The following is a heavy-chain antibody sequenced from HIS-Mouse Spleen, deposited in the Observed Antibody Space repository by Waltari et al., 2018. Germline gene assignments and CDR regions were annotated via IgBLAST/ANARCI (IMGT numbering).Heavy chain of an antibody. CDR1: GITVISNY. CDR3: AGGVGSSWYYFDY. D-gene: IGHD6-13*01. V-gene: IGHV3-53*01. CDR2: IYSGGST. Sequence: EVQLVESGGGLIQPGGYLRLSCAASGITVISNYMIWVGKAPGKGLECVSVIYSGGSTYYADSVKGRFTISRDNSKNTLYLQMNSLRAEDTAVYYCAGGVGSSWYYFDYWGQGTLVTVSS. J-gene: IGHJ4*02.